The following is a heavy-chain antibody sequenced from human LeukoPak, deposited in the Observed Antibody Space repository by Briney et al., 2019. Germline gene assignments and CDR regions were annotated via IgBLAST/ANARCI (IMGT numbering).Heavy chain of an antibody. Sequence: SETLSLTCTVSGGSLSSYYWSWIRQPPGKGLEWIGYIYYSGSTNYNPSLKSRVTISVDTSKNQFSLKLSSVTAADTAVYYCARDGDFEDGSGSYYTMDVWGQGTTVTVSS. D-gene: IGHD3-10*01. J-gene: IGHJ6*02. CDR2: IYYSGST. CDR3: ARDGDFEDGSGSYYTMDV. V-gene: IGHV4-59*01. CDR1: GGSLSSYY.